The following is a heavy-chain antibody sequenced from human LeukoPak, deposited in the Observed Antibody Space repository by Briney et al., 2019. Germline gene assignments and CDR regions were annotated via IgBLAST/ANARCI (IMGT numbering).Heavy chain of an antibody. Sequence: SETLSLTCAVYGGSFSGYYWSWIRQPPGKGLEWIGEINHSGSTNYNPSLKSRVTISVDTSKNQFSLKVSSVTAADTAVYYCARHRADILTSYYDYYYYYYMDVWGKGTTVTISS. D-gene: IGHD3-9*01. J-gene: IGHJ6*03. CDR3: ARHRADILTSYYDYYYYYYMDV. CDR2: INHSGST. V-gene: IGHV4-34*01. CDR1: GGSFSGYY.